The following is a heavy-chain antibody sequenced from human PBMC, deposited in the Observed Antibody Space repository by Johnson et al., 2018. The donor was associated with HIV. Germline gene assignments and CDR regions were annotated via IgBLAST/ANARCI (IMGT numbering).Heavy chain of an antibody. CDR3: AREGAAAGPTDAFDI. CDR1: GFTVSSNY. D-gene: IGHD6-13*01. V-gene: IGHV3-66*01. CDR2: INSGGST. J-gene: IGHJ3*02. Sequence: VLLVVSGGGLVQPGGSLRLSCAASGFTVSSNYMNWVRQAPGKGLEWVSVINSGGSTYYADSVKGRFTISRDNSKNTLYLQMNSLRAEDTAVYYCAREGAAAGPTDAFDIWGQGTMVTVSS.